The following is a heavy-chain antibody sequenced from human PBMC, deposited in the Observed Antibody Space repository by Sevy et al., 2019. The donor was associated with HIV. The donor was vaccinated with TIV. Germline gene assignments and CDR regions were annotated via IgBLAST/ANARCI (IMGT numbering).Heavy chain of an antibody. V-gene: IGHV3-23*01. CDR2: IFRNFRGVDVT. CDR3: AGARYDSSGSFDAFDI. D-gene: IGHD3-22*01. CDR1: GFTFSTYA. Sequence: GGSLRLSCTTSGFTFSTYAMTWVRQAPGKGLEWVSTIFRNFRGVDVTYYADSVKGRFTISRDSSRNTLYLQMNSLRAEDTAIYYGAGARYDSSGSFDAFDIWGQGTMVTVSS. J-gene: IGHJ3*02.